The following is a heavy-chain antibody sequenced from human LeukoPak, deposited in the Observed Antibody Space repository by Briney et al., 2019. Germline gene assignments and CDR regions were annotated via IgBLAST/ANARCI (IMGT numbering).Heavy chain of an antibody. J-gene: IGHJ4*02. CDR1: GGSINSYY. CDR2: IYYSGST. D-gene: IGHD2-15*01. Sequence: SETLSLTCTVSGGSINSYYWSWIRQPPGKELEWIGYIYYSGSTNYNPSLKSRVTISVDTSKNQFSLKLSSVTAADTAVYYCARYYCSGGICYHFDYWGQGTLVTVSS. CDR3: ARYYCSGGICYHFDY. V-gene: IGHV4-59*01.